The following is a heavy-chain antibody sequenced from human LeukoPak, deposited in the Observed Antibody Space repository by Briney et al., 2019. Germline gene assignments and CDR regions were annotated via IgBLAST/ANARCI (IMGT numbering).Heavy chain of an antibody. J-gene: IGHJ4*02. CDR2: IYHSGST. Sequence: SETLSLTCTVSGGSISSSSYYWGWIRQPPGKGLEWIGSIYHSGSTYYNPSLKSRVTISVDRSKNQFSLKLSSVTAADTAVYYCARGGSTGSWQQLVRPPPPPPDYWGQGTLVTVSS. V-gene: IGHV4-39*07. CDR1: GGSISSSSYY. CDR3: ARGGSTGSWQQLVRPPPPPPDY. D-gene: IGHD6-13*01.